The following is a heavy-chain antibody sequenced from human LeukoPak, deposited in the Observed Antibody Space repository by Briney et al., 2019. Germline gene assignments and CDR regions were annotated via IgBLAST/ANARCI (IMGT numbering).Heavy chain of an antibody. CDR2: INPNSGGT. Sequence: GSVKVSCKASGYTFTTYGISWVRQAPGQGLEWMGWINPNSGGTNYAQKFQGRVTMTRDTSISTAYMELSRLRSDDTAVYYCARDHGVVPAATVDYWGQGTLVTVSS. CDR3: ARDHGVVPAATVDY. CDR1: GYTFTTYG. D-gene: IGHD2-2*01. J-gene: IGHJ4*02. V-gene: IGHV1-2*02.